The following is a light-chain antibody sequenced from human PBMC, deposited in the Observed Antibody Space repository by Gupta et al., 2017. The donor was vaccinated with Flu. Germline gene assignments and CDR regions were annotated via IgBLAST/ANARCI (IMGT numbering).Light chain of an antibody. J-gene: IGKJ1*01. V-gene: IGKV3-11*01. CDR3: QVRSGSPTTWT. CDR2: VVV. Sequence: RASLTCRARQSHSHDLAWIQHKSGQAPRPLIYVVVTSASGSPDRFSGSGSGTGFTLTISMLEPEDFAVYYCQVRSGSPTTWTFGQGTKVELK. CDR1: QSHSHD.